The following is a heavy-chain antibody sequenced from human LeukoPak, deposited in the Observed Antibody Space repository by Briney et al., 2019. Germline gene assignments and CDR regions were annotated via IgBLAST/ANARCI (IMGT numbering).Heavy chain of an antibody. CDR3: ARGPRGMPGIAVAGKPEYYYYGMDV. CDR2: IIPILGIA. D-gene: IGHD6-19*01. CDR1: GGTFSSYA. Sequence: ASVKVSCKASGGTFSSYAISWVRQAPGQGLEWMGRIIPILGIANYAQKFQGRVTIIADKSTSTAYMELSSLRSEDTAVYYCARGPRGMPGIAVAGKPEYYYYGMDVWGQGTTVTVSS. V-gene: IGHV1-69*04. J-gene: IGHJ6*02.